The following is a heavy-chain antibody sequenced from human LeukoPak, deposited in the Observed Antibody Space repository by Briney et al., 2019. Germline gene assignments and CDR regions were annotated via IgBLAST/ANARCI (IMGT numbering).Heavy chain of an antibody. J-gene: IGHJ6*02. Sequence: ASVKVSCKASGYTFTSYGISWVRQAPGQGLEWMGWISAYNGNTNYAQKLQGRVTITADKSTSTAYMELSSLRSEDTAVYYCAKVEMATIRLPYGMDVWGQGTTVTVSS. V-gene: IGHV1-18*01. CDR1: GYTFTSYG. D-gene: IGHD5-24*01. CDR2: ISAYNGNT. CDR3: AKVEMATIRLPYGMDV.